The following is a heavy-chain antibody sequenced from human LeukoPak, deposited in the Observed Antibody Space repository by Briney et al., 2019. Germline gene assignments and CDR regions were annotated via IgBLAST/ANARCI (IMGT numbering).Heavy chain of an antibody. CDR2: IKQDGSEK. D-gene: IGHD1-26*01. CDR3: ACLGGPTTQGFDY. V-gene: IGHV3-7*01. CDR1: GFTFSRYW. J-gene: IGHJ4*02. Sequence: PGGSLRLSCAASGFTFSRYWMSWVRQAPGKGLEWVANIKQDGSEKYYVDSVKGRLTISRDNAKNSLYLQMNSLRAEDTAVYYCACLGGPTTQGFDYWGQGTLVTVSS.